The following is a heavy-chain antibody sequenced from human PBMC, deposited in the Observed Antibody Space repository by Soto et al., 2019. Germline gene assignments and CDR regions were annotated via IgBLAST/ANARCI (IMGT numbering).Heavy chain of an antibody. J-gene: IGHJ6*02. D-gene: IGHD4-17*01. V-gene: IGHV1-18*01. CDR3: ARDRPTTVAYYYYYGMDV. CDR2: ISAYNGNT. CDR1: GYTFTSYG. Sequence: VKVSCKASGYTFTSYGISWVRQAPGQGLEWMGWISAYNGNTNYAQKLQGRVTMTTDTSTSTAYMELRSLGSDDTAVYYCARDRPTTVAYYYYYGMDVWGQGTTVTVSS.